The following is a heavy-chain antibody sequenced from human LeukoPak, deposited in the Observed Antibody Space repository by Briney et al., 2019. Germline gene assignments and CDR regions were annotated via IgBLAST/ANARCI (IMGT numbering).Heavy chain of an antibody. CDR1: GYSFTSYC. CDR3: ARTYGSGKGDFDY. CDR2: IYPGDSNT. Sequence: GESLKISCEGSGYSFTSYCIGWVRQMPGKGLEWMGIIYPGDSNTIYSPSFQGRVTISADKSISAAYLQWSSLKASDTAIYFCARTYGSGKGDFDYWGQGTLVTVSS. V-gene: IGHV5-51*01. J-gene: IGHJ4*02. D-gene: IGHD3-10*01.